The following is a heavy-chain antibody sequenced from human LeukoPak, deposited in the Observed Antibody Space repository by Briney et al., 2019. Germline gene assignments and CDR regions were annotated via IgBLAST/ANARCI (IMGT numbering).Heavy chain of an antibody. CDR3: ARDSRRITMVRGVMGSHNWFDP. Sequence: PGGSLRLSCAASGFTFSDYYMSWIRQAPGKRLEWVSYISSSGGTKYYADSMKRGFTISKDTAKNSLHLQINRLTAEDTAVYYCARDSRRITMVRGVMGSHNWFDPWGQGTLVTVSS. CDR1: GFTFSDYY. D-gene: IGHD3-10*01. J-gene: IGHJ5*02. CDR2: ISSSGGTK. V-gene: IGHV3-11*01.